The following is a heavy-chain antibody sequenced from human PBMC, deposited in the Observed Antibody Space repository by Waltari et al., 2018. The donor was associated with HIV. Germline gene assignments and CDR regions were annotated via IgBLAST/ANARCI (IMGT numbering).Heavy chain of an antibody. D-gene: IGHD1-26*01. J-gene: IGHJ4*02. V-gene: IGHV1-46*01. Sequence: QVQLVQSGAEVKKPGASVKVSCKASGYTFTSYYMHWVRQAPGQGLEWMGIINPSGGSTSYAQKFQGRVTMTRDTSTSTVYMELSSLRSEDTAVYYCAREYSGSYYGGPFGYWGQGTLVTVSS. CDR2: INPSGGST. CDR3: AREYSGSYYGGPFGY. CDR1: GYTFTSYY.